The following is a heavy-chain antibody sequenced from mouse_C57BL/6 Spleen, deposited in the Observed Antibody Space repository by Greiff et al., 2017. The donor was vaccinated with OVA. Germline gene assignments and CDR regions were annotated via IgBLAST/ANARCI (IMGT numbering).Heavy chain of an antibody. J-gene: IGHJ4*01. D-gene: IGHD1-1*01. V-gene: IGHV7-3*01. CDR1: GFTFTDYY. Sequence: EVKLMESGGGLVQPGGSLSLSCAASGFTFTDYYMSWVRQPPGKALEWLGFIRNKANGYTTEYSASVKGRFTISRDNSQSILYLQMNALRAEDSATYYCARNDYGSIYDYAMDYWGQGTSVTVSS. CDR2: IRNKANGYTT. CDR3: ARNDYGSIYDYAMDY.